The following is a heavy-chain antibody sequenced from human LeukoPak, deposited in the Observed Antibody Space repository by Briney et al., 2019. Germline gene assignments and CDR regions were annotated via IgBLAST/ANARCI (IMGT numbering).Heavy chain of an antibody. V-gene: IGHV3-7*05. J-gene: IGHJ6*02. CDR1: GFTFSNYW. D-gene: IGHD6-13*01. CDR2: IKQDGSKT. CDR3: ARDPYSSSWSYGMDV. Sequence: AGGSLRLSCTASGFTFSNYWMSWVRQTPEKGLEGVANIKQDGSKTVYVDSVKGRFTISRDNAQSSLYLQMYSLRAEDTAVYFCARDPYSSSWSYGMDVWGQGTAVTVSS.